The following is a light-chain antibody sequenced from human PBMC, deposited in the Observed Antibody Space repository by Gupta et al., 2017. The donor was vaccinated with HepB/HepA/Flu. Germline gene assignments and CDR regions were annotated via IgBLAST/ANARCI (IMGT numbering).Light chain of an antibody. Sequence: DIQMTQSPSSLSASIGDRVTITCQASQDIRNYLNWYQQKPGKAPKLLIYDASNLETGVPSRFSGSGSGTQFTFTISSLQPEDFATYYCQQGDDVPFTFGHGTKVDFK. V-gene: IGKV1-33*01. CDR1: QDIRNY. J-gene: IGKJ3*01. CDR3: QQGDDVPFT. CDR2: DAS.